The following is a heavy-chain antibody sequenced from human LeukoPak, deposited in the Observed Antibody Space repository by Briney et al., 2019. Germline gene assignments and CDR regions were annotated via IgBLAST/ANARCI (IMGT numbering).Heavy chain of an antibody. CDR3: ARMSSSSAYYYYGMDV. V-gene: IGHV4-34*01. CDR1: GGSFSAYY. J-gene: IGHJ6*02. D-gene: IGHD6-6*01. Sequence: SETLSLTCAVYGGSFSAYYWGCIRQPPRNGLEWIGEINHSGSTNYNPSLKSRVTISVDTSKNQFSLKLSSVTAADTAVYYCARMSSSSAYYYYGMDVWGQGTTVTVSS. CDR2: INHSGST.